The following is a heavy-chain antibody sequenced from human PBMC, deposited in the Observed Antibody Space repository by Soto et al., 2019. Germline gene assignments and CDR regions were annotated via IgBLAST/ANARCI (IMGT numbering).Heavy chain of an antibody. CDR1: SISTYS. CDR2: IYYLGRT. Sequence: PSETLSLTCTVDSISTYSWNWIRQTPGKGLEWIGYIYYLGRTNYNRSLKSRVTISIDMSKNQFSLRLNSLLAEDTAVYYCVRISGDSSGYYPYWGQGTLVTVSS. D-gene: IGHD3-22*01. V-gene: IGHV4-59*12. J-gene: IGHJ4*02. CDR3: VRISGDSSGYYPY.